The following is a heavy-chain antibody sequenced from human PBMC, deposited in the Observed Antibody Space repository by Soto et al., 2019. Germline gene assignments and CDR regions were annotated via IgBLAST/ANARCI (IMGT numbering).Heavy chain of an antibody. Sequence: SETLSLTCTVSGYSVSSGSYWAWIRQPPGKGPEWIASIYHGGTTFYNPSLKSRITISVDTSKNQVSLTLTAVNAADTAVYFCARGRHWFGPWGQGALVTVSS. V-gene: IGHV4-38-2*02. CDR2: IYHGGTT. CDR1: GYSVSSGSY. J-gene: IGHJ5*02. CDR3: ARGRHWFGP.